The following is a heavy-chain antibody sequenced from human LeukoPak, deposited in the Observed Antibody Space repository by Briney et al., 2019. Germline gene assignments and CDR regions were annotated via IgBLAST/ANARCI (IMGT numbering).Heavy chain of an antibody. D-gene: IGHD2-15*01. CDR1: GFTFSSYE. CDR3: ARDDCSGGSCELFDY. J-gene: IGHJ4*02. V-gene: IGHV3-48*03. Sequence: SLLLSCAASGFTFSSYEMNWGRQAPGKGLEGVSYISSSGSTIYYPDSVKGRFTISRDNAKNSLYLQMNSLRAEDTAVYYCARDDCSGGSCELFDYWGQGTLVTVSS. CDR2: ISSSGSTI.